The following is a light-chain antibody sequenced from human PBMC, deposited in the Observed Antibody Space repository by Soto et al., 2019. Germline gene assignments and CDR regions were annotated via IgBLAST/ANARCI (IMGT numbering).Light chain of an antibody. CDR2: EAS. CDR1: QSVSNF. Sequence: EIVLTQSPATLSLSPGERATLSCRASQSVSNFLDWYQQKPGQAPRLLIYEASNRATGIPARFSGSGSGTDFILTINSLQSEDFAVYYCQPYNNWPLTFGGGTKV. V-gene: IGKV3-11*01. CDR3: QPYNNWPLT. J-gene: IGKJ4*01.